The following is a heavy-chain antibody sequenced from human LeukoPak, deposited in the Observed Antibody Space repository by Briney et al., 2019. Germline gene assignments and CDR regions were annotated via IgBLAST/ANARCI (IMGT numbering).Heavy chain of an antibody. J-gene: IGHJ6*02. CDR3: SRSVTTSYYYYGMDV. Sequence: SETLSLTCTVSDGSISSSSYFWGWIRQPPGMRLEWVGIIYYSGSTIYNPSLKSRVTMSVDTSKNQFSLKLSSVTAADTAVYYCSRSVTTSYYYYGMDVWGQGTTVTVSS. D-gene: IGHD3-3*01. CDR2: IYYSGST. CDR1: DGSISSSSYF. V-gene: IGHV4-39*01.